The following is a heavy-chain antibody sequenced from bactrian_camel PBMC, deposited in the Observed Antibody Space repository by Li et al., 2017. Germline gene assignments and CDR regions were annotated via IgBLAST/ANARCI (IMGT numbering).Heavy chain of an antibody. J-gene: IGHJ4*01. CDR3: ASDGWWLLPEYNY. CDR2: ITGDGVT. D-gene: IGHD2*01. V-gene: IGHV3S53*01. CDR1: FFILDDLE. Sequence: HVQLVESGGGSVQTGGSLRLSCKPSFFILDDLEMAWYRQTPGNECELVASITGDGVTYYTDAVKGRFTISHDAAKNSIDLEMNSLKPDDTAVYYCASDGWWLLPEYNYWGQGTQVTVS.